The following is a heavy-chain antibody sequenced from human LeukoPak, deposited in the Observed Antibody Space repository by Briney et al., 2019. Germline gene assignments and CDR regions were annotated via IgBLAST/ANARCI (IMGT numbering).Heavy chain of an antibody. J-gene: IGHJ4*02. D-gene: IGHD4-17*01. V-gene: IGHV1-69*13. CDR3: ARGLDGDYRNY. CDR1: GGTFSSYA. Sequence: ASVKVSCKASGGTFSSYAISWVRQAPGQGLEWMGGIIPIFGTANYAQKFQGRVTITADESASTAYMELSSLRSEDTAVYYCARGLDGDYRNYWGQGTLVTVSS. CDR2: IIPIFGTA.